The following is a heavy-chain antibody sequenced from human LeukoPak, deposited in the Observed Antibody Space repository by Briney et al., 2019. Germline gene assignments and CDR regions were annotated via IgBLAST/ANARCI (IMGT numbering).Heavy chain of an antibody. Sequence: GGSLRLSCAASGFTFSSYSMNWVRQAPGKGLEWVSSISSSSSYIYYADSVKGRFTISRDNAKNSLYLQMNSLRAEDTAVYYCARDLAGYSSESDYWGQGTLVTVSS. CDR3: ARDLAGYSSESDY. J-gene: IGHJ4*02. D-gene: IGHD6-19*01. CDR2: ISSSSSYI. CDR1: GFTFSSYS. V-gene: IGHV3-21*01.